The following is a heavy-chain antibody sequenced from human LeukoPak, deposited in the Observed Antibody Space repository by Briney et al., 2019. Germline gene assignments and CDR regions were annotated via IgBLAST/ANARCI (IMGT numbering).Heavy chain of an antibody. D-gene: IGHD2/OR15-2a*01. Sequence: SETLSLTCAVYGGSFSGNYWSWIRQPPGKGLEWIGEISHSGSTNYNPSLKSRVTTSVDTSKNQFSLKLTSVTAADSAVYYCARTNTVFYYSDYWGQGTLVTVSS. V-gene: IGHV4-34*01. CDR1: GGSFSGNY. CDR2: ISHSGST. J-gene: IGHJ4*02. CDR3: ARTNTVFYYSDY.